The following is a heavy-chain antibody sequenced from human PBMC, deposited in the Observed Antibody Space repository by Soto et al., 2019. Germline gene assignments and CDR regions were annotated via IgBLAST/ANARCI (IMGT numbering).Heavy chain of an antibody. CDR2: MHYSGKT. J-gene: IGHJ6*02. Sequence: SETLSLTCTVSGDSISSGGHFWGWIRQPPGKGLEWIGAMHYSGKTYYNPSLKSRVTISVDTSKNQCSVKVNYVTAADTAVYYCAKHPAPAVVGFFYYGVDVWGQGTTVTVSS. V-gene: IGHV4-39*01. CDR3: AKHPAPAVVGFFYYGVDV. CDR1: GDSISSGGHF. D-gene: IGHD5-18*01.